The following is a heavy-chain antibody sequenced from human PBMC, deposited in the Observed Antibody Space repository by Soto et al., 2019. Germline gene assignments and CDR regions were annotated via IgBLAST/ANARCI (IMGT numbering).Heavy chain of an antibody. CDR2: ISGVDGST. V-gene: IGHV3-23*01. D-gene: IGHD3-22*01. CDR1: GFTFSSYA. CDR3: AKNDGGYHSFPEH. J-gene: IGHJ4*02. Sequence: EVQLLESGGVVVQTGGSLRLSCAASGFTFSSYAMTWVRQPPGKGLEWVSVISGVDGSTDYAESVKGRFTISRDNSKKTLYLLMNSLRAEDTAVYYCAKNDGGYHSFPEHWGQGTLVTVSS.